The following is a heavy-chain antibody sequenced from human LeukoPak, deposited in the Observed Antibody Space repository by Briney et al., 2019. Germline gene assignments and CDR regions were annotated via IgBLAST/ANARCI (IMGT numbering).Heavy chain of an antibody. CDR3: ARDFLTGAGTFDY. V-gene: IGHV1-46*01. J-gene: IGHJ4*02. CDR1: EYIFTTYC. Sequence: ASVKVSCKASEYIFTTYCIHWVRQAPGQGLEWMGTINPSGDSTTYAQNFQGRVTMTRDTSTSTVYMELSSLTSEDTAVYYCARDFLTGAGTFDYWGQGTLVTVSS. CDR2: INPSGDST. D-gene: IGHD3-9*01.